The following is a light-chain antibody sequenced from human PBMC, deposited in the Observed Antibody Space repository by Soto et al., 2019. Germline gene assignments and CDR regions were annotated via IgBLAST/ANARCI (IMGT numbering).Light chain of an antibody. CDR1: QSVLYSSNNKNY. CDR2: WAS. J-gene: IGKJ3*01. CDR3: QQYYSTPPT. V-gene: IGKV4-1*01. Sequence: DIVMTQSPDSLAVSLGERATINCKSSQSVLYSSNNKNYLAWYQRKAGQPPKLLIYWASARESGVPDRFSGSGSGTDFTLTISSLQAEDVAVYYCQQYYSTPPTFGPGTKVDIK.